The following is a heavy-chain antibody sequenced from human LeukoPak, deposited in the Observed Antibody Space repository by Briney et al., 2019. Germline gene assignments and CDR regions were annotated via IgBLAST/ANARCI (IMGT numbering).Heavy chain of an antibody. J-gene: IGHJ4*02. CDR3: ARDLGYTTATMPLGY. CDR2: INPNSGVT. Sequence: ASVKVSCKASGYTFTGYYMHWVRQAPGQGLEWMGWINPNSGVTNYAQKFQGRVTVTRDTSISTAYMELSRLRSDDTAVYYRARDLGYTTATMPLGYWGQGTLVTVSS. D-gene: IGHD5-12*01. CDR1: GYTFTGYY. V-gene: IGHV1-2*02.